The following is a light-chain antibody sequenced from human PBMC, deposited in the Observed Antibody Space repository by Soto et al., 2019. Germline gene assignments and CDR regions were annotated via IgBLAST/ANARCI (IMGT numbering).Light chain of an antibody. V-gene: IGKV3-20*01. J-gene: IGKJ5*01. CDR2: GVS. CDR3: QQYENSPIT. Sequence: EVVFTQSPGTLSLSPGERVTLSCRASQSVSSNFLAWYQQKPGQAPRLLIYGVSSRATGIPDRFVGSGSGTDFTLTISRLEPEDFAVYHCQQYENSPITFGQGTRLEIK. CDR1: QSVSSNF.